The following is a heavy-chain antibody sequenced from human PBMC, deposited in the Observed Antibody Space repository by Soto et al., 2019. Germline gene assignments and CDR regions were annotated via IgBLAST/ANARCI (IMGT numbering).Heavy chain of an antibody. D-gene: IGHD3-10*01. Sequence: SETLSLTCAVYGGSFHGYYWSWIRQPPGKGLEWIGEINHSGSANYNPTFKSRVSISVDTAQKQSSLQLSSVSAADTAVYYCAKGPHAGYYDSGTFYYSVPWGQGTLVPVSA. V-gene: IGHV4-34*01. J-gene: IGHJ5*02. CDR1: GGSFHGYY. CDR3: AKGPHAGYYDSGTFYYSVP. CDR2: INHSGSA.